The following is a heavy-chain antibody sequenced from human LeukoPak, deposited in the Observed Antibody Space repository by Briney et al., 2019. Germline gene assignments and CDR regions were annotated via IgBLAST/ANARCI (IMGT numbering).Heavy chain of an antibody. D-gene: IGHD6-19*01. CDR2: IYYSGST. Sequence: SETLSLTCTVSGGSISSYYWSWIRQPPGKGLERIGYIYYSGSTNYNPSLKSRVTISVDTSKNQFSLKLSSVTAADTAVYYCAGAMYSSGWYRYWGQGTLVTVSS. CDR3: AGAMYSSGWYRY. CDR1: GGSISSYY. V-gene: IGHV4-59*08. J-gene: IGHJ4*02.